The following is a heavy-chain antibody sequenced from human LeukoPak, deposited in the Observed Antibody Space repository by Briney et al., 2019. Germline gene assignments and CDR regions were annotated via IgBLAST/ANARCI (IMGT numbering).Heavy chain of an antibody. J-gene: IGHJ4*02. CDR1: GDTFTAPKW. V-gene: IGHV4-4*02. CDR2: IYHDRTT. D-gene: IGHD2-8*01. Sequence: SGTLCLTCAVSGDTFTAPKWWSCVRPAPGEGLEWIGEIYHDRTTIFNPSLKSRLTISVDKSANQFFLNLNSVSATDTAVYYCVGRGLYGGTWLFEYWGQGALVTVSS. CDR3: VGRGLYGGTWLFEY.